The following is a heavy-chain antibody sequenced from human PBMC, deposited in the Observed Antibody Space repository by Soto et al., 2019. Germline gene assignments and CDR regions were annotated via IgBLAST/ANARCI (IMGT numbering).Heavy chain of an antibody. CDR2: INTSGNT. D-gene: IGHD1-7*01. J-gene: IGHJ4*02. CDR1: GGSITSYR. Sequence: SETLSLTCKVSGGSITSYRWSWIRQSAGKGLEWIGRINTSGNTHYNPSLKSRVTVSIDTSQNQFFPTVTSVTAADSAVYYCARESGDNWDYEAYWGQGTPVTVSS. CDR3: ARESGDNWDYEAY. V-gene: IGHV4-4*07.